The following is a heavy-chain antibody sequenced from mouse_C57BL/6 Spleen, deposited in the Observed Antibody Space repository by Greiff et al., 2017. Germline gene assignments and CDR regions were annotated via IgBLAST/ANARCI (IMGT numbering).Heavy chain of an antibody. CDR3: TTDSSGYNYFDY. J-gene: IGHJ2*01. D-gene: IGHD3-2*02. V-gene: IGHV14-4*01. CDR1: GFNITDDY. Sequence: VQLQQSGAELVRPGASVKLSCTASGFNITDDYMHWVKQRPEQGLEWIGWIDPENGDTEYASKFQGKATITADTSSNTAYLQLSSLTSEDTAVYYCTTDSSGYNYFDYWGQGTTLTVSS. CDR2: IDPENGDT.